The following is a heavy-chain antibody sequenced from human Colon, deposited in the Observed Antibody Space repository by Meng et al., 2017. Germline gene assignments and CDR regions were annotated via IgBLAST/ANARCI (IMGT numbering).Heavy chain of an antibody. CDR2: INHSGST. Sequence: QVQLQEGGAGLLKPSEPLPPTCAVYGGSFSGVYWSWIRQPPGKGLEWIGEINHSGSTNYNPSLKSRVTISVDTSKNQFSLKLSSVTAADTAVYYCARRVRGVISWFDPWGQGTLVTVSS. V-gene: IGHV4-34*01. J-gene: IGHJ5*02. CDR3: ARRVRGVISWFDP. CDR1: GGSFSGVY. D-gene: IGHD3-10*01.